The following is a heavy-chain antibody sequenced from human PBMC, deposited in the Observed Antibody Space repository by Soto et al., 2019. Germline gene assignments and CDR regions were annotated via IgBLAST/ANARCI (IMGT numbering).Heavy chain of an antibody. V-gene: IGHV1-46*01. J-gene: IGHJ4*02. CDR3: ARGLYWDDK. D-gene: IGHD3-9*01. CDR1: GYIFTNYY. Sequence: ASVKVSCKASGYIFTNYYIHWVRQAPGQGLEWMAIINPNGGSTNCAQEFQGRITLTRDTSTSTVYMDLSSLTSEDTAVYYCARGLYWDDKWGQGTFVTVSS. CDR2: INPNGGST.